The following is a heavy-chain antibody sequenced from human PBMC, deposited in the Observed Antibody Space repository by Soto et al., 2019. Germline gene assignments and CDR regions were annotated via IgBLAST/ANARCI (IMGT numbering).Heavy chain of an antibody. CDR3: AKDVLRFLEWLAFYGMDV. CDR1: GFSFSTFW. D-gene: IGHD3-3*01. V-gene: IGHV3-7*01. CDR2: INQDGSEK. Sequence: GGSLRLSCVTSGFSFSTFWLNWVRQAPGRGLEWVANINQDGSEKYYVDSVEGRFTISRDNAQNSLYLQMNSLRVEDTAVYYCAKDVLRFLEWLAFYGMDVWGQGTTVTVSS. J-gene: IGHJ6*02.